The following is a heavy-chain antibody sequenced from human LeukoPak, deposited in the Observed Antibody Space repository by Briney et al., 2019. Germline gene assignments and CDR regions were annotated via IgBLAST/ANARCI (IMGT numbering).Heavy chain of an antibody. J-gene: IGHJ4*02. CDR2: INPSSNAA. Sequence: AASVKVSCKTSGYTFSDYTIHWVRQAPGQGLEWMGWINPSSNAANYAPRFEGRVSLTRDTSISTADMVLTSLTSDDTGVYYCARSRELLDFDTWGQGTLVSVSS. V-gene: IGHV1-2*02. CDR3: ARSRELLDFDT. D-gene: IGHD3-10*01. CDR1: GYTFSDYT.